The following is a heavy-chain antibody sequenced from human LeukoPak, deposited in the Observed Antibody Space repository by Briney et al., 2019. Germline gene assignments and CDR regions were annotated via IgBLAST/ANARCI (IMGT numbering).Heavy chain of an antibody. J-gene: IGHJ4*02. CDR3: ARIVYDFWSGYYTWYFDY. CDR1: GFTFSSCW. CDR2: IKQDGSEK. Sequence: GGSLRLSCAASGFTFSSCWMSWVRQAPGKGLEWVANIKQDGSEKYYVDSVKGRFTISRDNAKNSLYLQMNSLRAGDTAVYYCARIVYDFWSGYYTWYFDYWGQGTLVTVSS. V-gene: IGHV3-7*01. D-gene: IGHD3-3*01.